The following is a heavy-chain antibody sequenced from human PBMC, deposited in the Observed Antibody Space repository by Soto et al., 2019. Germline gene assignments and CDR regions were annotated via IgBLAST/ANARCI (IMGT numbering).Heavy chain of an antibody. J-gene: IGHJ4*02. CDR2: ISYDGSNK. Sequence: GGSLRLSCAASGFTFSSYAMHWVRHAPGKGLEWVAVISYDGSNKYYADSVKGRFTISRDNSKNTLYLQMNSLRAEDTAVYYCANSLDSSGYYFDYWGQGTLVTVSS. D-gene: IGHD3-22*01. V-gene: IGHV3-30-3*01. CDR3: ANSLDSSGYYFDY. CDR1: GFTFSSYA.